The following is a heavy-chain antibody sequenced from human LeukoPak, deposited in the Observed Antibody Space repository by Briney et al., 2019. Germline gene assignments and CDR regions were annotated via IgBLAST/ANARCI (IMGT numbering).Heavy chain of an antibody. CDR1: GGSLTSYY. D-gene: IGHD5-12*01. Sequence: SETLSLTCIVSGGSLTSYYWSWIRLPPGKGLEWIGYIYYTGSTSYNPSLKSRITISVDTSKNLFSLRLSSVTAADMGVYYCARRLGSGYAEDYYYYGWTSGAKGPRSPSP. J-gene: IGHJ6*02. CDR3: ARRLGSGYAEDYYYYGWTS. V-gene: IGHV4-59*01. CDR2: IYYTGST.